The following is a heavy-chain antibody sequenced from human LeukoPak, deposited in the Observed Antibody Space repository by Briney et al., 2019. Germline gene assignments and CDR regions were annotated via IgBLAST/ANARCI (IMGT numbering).Heavy chain of an antibody. CDR3: AREFGSWTVTTRRPWFDP. V-gene: IGHV3-23*01. J-gene: IGHJ5*02. D-gene: IGHD4-11*01. CDR2: ISGSGGNK. Sequence: GGSLRLSXAASGFSFSTYAMTWVRQAPGEGLEWVSTISGSGGNKYYADSVKGRFTISRDNSKNTVYLEMNSLRAEDTAVYYCAREFGSWTVTTRRPWFDPWGQGTLVTVSS. CDR1: GFSFSTYA.